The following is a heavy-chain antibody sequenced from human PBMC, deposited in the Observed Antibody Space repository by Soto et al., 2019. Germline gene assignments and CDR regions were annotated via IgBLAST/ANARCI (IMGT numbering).Heavy chain of an antibody. CDR2: IYPGDSDI. CDR1: GFSFTNYW. V-gene: IGHV5-51*01. CDR3: ARLGLGSSSWYNWFDP. J-gene: IGHJ5*02. Sequence: GESLKISCKGSGFSFTNYWIGWVRQMPGKGLEWMGDIYPGDSDIRYSPSFQGQVTISADKSISTAYLQWSSLKASDTAMYYCARLGLGSSSWYNWFDPWGQGTLVTVSS. D-gene: IGHD6-13*01.